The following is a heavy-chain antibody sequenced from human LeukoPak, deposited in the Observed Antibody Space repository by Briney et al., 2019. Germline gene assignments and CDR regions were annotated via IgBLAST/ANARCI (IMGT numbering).Heavy chain of an antibody. D-gene: IGHD4-17*01. CDR1: GYTFTGYY. J-gene: IGHJ1*01. CDR2: INPNSGGT. V-gene: IGHV1-2*02. CDR3: ARVHGDYAGYFQH. Sequence: ASVKVSCKASGYTFTGYYMHWVRQAPGQGLEWMGWINPNSGGTNYAQKFQGRVTMTRDTSISTAYMELSRLRSDDTAVYYCARVHGDYAGYFQHWGQGTLGTVSS.